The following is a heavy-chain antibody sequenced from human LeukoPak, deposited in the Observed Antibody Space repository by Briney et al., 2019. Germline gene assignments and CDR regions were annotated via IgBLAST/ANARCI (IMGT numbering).Heavy chain of an antibody. Sequence: PGGSLRLSCAASGLTLSNYAMHWVRQAPGKGLEWVALMSIDGRSKHYADSVKGRFTISRDNSNNTLYLQMSSLRAEDTAVYYCAPVDLVATLYNWFDPWGQGTLVTVSP. CDR3: APVDLVATLYNWFDP. V-gene: IGHV3-30*04. D-gene: IGHD5-12*01. CDR2: MSIDGRSK. CDR1: GLTLSNYA. J-gene: IGHJ5*02.